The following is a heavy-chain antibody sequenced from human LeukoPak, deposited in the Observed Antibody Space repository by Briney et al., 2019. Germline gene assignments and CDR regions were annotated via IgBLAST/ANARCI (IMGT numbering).Heavy chain of an antibody. CDR2: ISSSGTYI. V-gene: IGHV3-21*01. CDR3: ARNGGNSDFDY. Sequence: GGSLRLSCAASGFTFSSYSMNWVRQAPGKGLEWVSFISSSGTYIYYADSMKGRFTISRDNAKNSLYLQMNSLRAEDTALYYCARNGGNSDFDYWGQGTLVTVSS. J-gene: IGHJ4*02. CDR1: GFTFSSYS. D-gene: IGHD4-23*01.